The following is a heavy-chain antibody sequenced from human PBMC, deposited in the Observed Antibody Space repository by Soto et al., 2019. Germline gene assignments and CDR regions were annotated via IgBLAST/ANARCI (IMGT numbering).Heavy chain of an antibody. D-gene: IGHD4-17*01. Sequence: QITLKEPGPSPVKPTQTLTVTCTFSGFSLSTSGVGVAWIRQPPGKALEWLALIYGDNDKRYSPSRKTRLTITKDTSKNQVVLTMTNMDPVDTATYYCAHCTLHDYGDYDPGTAHVFDSWGQGTLFTVSS. V-gene: IGHV2-5*02. CDR3: AHCTLHDYGDYDPGTAHVFDS. CDR1: GFSLSTSGVG. CDR2: IYGDNDK. J-gene: IGHJ4*02.